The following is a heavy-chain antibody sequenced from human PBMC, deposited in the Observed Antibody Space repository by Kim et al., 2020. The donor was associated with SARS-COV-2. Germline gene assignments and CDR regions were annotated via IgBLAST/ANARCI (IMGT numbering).Heavy chain of an antibody. CDR3: VRDRMGGAFDM. V-gene: IGHV3-48*02. Sequence: GGSLRLSCATSGFTFSAYDMNWVRQAPGKGLEWLSFITKSSTTIYYADSVEGRFTISRDNATNSLFLQMNSLRDEDTALYYCVRDRMGGAFDMWGQGTMV. J-gene: IGHJ3*02. CDR1: GFTFSAYD. D-gene: IGHD3-16*01. CDR2: ITKSSTTI.